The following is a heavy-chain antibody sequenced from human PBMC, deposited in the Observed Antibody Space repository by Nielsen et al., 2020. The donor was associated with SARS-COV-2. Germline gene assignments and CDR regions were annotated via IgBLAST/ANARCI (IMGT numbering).Heavy chain of an antibody. CDR3: TRRVAGGTMDV. D-gene: IGHD6-19*01. V-gene: IGHV3-30*04. CDR2: ITHDGSVT. J-gene: IGHJ6*02. Sequence: GESLKISCSASGFTFSTYAMHWVRQAPGKGLEWVAGITHDGSVTYYADSLKGRFTISRDNSKNTLYLQMNSLGADDTAIYYCTRRVAGGTMDVWGQGTTVTVSS. CDR1: GFTFSTYA.